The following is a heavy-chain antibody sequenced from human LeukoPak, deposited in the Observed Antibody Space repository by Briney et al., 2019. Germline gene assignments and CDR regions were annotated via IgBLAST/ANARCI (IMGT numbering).Heavy chain of an antibody. CDR1: GGSISSYS. Sequence: SETLSLTCTVSGGSISSYSWTWIRQPPGKGLEWIGDVYYSGNTNYNPSLKSRVTISIDTSKNHFSLNLTSVTAADTAVYYCARGAPPQNWGQGALVTVSS. J-gene: IGHJ4*02. V-gene: IGHV4-59*12. CDR2: VYYSGNT. CDR3: ARGAPPQN.